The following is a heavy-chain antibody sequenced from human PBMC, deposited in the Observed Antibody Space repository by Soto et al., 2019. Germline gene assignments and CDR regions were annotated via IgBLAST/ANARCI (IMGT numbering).Heavy chain of an antibody. CDR3: ASDLGYCRGGRCFSIDY. Sequence: QVQLVESGGGVVQPGRSLRLSCAASGFTFSSCGMHWVRQAPDKGLEWVTVISYDGTTEYYADSVKGRFTISRDNSKTTLYLQMNSLTAEDTAVYYCASDLGYCRGGRCFSIDYWGQGTLVTVSS. D-gene: IGHD2-15*01. CDR1: GFTFSSCG. J-gene: IGHJ4*02. V-gene: IGHV3-30*03. CDR2: ISYDGTTE.